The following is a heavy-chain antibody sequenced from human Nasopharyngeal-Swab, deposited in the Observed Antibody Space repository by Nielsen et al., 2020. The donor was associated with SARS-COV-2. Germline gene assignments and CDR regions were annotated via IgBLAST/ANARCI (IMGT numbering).Heavy chain of an antibody. J-gene: IGHJ4*02. CDR3: ARDPPRASTGHFSFDY. Sequence: GGSLRLSCVASGFTFSTYAMHWVRQAPGKGLEWVAVIWYDGSNKYYADSVKGRFTISRDNSKNTVFLEMNSLRDEDTAVYYCARDPPRASTGHFSFDYWGQGTLVTVSS. CDR2: IWYDGSNK. V-gene: IGHV3-33*01. D-gene: IGHD1-1*01. CDR1: GFTFSTYA.